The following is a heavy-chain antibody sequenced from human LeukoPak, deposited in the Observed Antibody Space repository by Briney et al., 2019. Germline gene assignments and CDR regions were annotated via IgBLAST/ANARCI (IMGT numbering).Heavy chain of an antibody. D-gene: IGHD1-1*01. CDR3: AREQPIRRDYFDY. CDR1: GFTFTTYG. Sequence: GSSLRLSCAASGFTFTTYGLHWGRRAPGKGLVGVGVIWYDGSNKYYAVYLKGRFTYSRDNSNNTLYLQMNSLRDEDTAVYYCAREQPIRRDYFDYCGQGTLITVSS. CDR2: IWYDGSNK. V-gene: IGHV3-33*01. J-gene: IGHJ4*02.